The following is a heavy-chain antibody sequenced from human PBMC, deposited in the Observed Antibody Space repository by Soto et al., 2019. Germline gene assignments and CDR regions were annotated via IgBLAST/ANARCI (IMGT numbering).Heavy chain of an antibody. J-gene: IGHJ4*02. CDR2: ISGSGGIT. D-gene: IGHD1-26*01. V-gene: IGHV3-23*01. Sequence: PGGSLRLSCAASGFTFSSYAMSWVRQAPGKGLEWVSGISGSGGITCYADSVQGRFTISRDNSRDTLYLQMNNVRAEDTAVYYCERANHYYYFEYWGQGALGTVS. CDR1: GFTFSSYA. CDR3: ERANHYYYFEY.